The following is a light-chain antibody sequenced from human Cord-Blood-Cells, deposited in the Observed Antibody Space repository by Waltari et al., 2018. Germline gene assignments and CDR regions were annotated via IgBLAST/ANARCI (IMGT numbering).Light chain of an antibody. J-gene: IGLJ2*01. CDR3: SSYTSSSTVV. CDR2: DLS. CDR1: SRDVGGYNY. V-gene: IGLV2-14*01. Sequence: QSALIQPASVSGSPGQSITIFCTGTSRDVGGYNYVSWYQQHPGKAPKLMTYDLSNRASVVSNRFAGANSGNTAALTISGLQAEDEADYYCSSYTSSSTVVFGGGTKLTVL.